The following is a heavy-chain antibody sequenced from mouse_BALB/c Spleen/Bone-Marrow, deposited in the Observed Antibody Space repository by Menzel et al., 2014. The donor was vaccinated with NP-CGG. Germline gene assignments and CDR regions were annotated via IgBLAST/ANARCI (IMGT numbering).Heavy chain of an antibody. D-gene: IGHD1-2*01. CDR2: ISSGGSYT. Sequence: EVNVVESGGGLVEPGGSLKLSCAASGFTFSSYTMSWVRQTPEKRLEWVATISSGGSYTYYPDSVKGRFTISRDNAKNTLYLQMSSLKSEDTAMYYCTREDYGYTFAYWGQGTLVTVSA. CDR3: TREDYGYTFAY. CDR1: GFTFSSYT. V-gene: IGHV5-6-4*01. J-gene: IGHJ3*01.